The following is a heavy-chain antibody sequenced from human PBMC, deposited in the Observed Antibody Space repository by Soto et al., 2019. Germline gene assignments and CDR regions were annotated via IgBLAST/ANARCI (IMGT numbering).Heavy chain of an antibody. Sequence: EVQLVESGGGLVQPGGSLRLSCAASGFTVSSNYMSWVRQAPGKGLEWVSVIYSGGSTYYADSVKGRFTISRHNSKNTLDLQMNSLRAEDTDVYYCARVGSTHYFDYWGQGTLVTVSS. CDR3: ARVGSTHYFDY. V-gene: IGHV3-53*04. CDR1: GFTVSSNY. CDR2: IYSGGST. D-gene: IGHD3-16*01. J-gene: IGHJ4*02.